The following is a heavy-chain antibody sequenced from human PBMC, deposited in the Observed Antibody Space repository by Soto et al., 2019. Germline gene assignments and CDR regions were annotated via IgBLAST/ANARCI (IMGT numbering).Heavy chain of an antibody. CDR1: GGPINIVTDY. CDR2: IYYSGST. J-gene: IGHJ5*02. Sequence: QVQLQESGPGLVKPSQTLSLTCTVSGGPINIVTDYWSWIRQHPGKGLEWIGYIYYSGSTNYNPSLKSRITISVDTSKNQFSLKLSSVTAADTAVYYCARGRGFDPWGQGTLVTVSS. V-gene: IGHV4-31*03. CDR3: ARGRGFDP.